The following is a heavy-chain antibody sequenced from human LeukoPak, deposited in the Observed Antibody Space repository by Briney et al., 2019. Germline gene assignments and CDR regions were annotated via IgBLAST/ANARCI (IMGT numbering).Heavy chain of an antibody. J-gene: IGHJ6*03. V-gene: IGHV4-59*01. CDR2: IYYSGTT. CDR3: ARNYGSGSYYSYYYMDV. D-gene: IGHD3-10*01. CDR1: GGSISPYY. Sequence: SETLSLTCTVSGGSISPYYWSWIRQPPGKGLEWIGYIYYSGTTNYNPSLKSQVTISVDTSKKQISLKLSSVTAADTAVYYCARNYGSGSYYSYYYMDVWGKGTTVTVSS.